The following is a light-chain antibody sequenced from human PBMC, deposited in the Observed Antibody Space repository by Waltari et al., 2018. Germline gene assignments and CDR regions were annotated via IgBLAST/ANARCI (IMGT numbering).Light chain of an antibody. Sequence: DIQMTQSPSSLSASVGDRVTITCQASQDISNYLNWYQQKPGKAPKLLIYDASNLETGVPSRFSGSGSGTDFTFTISSLQPDDIATYYCQQYDNHPRTFGQGTRLEIK. CDR2: DAS. CDR1: QDISNY. CDR3: QQYDNHPRT. V-gene: IGKV1-33*01. J-gene: IGKJ5*01.